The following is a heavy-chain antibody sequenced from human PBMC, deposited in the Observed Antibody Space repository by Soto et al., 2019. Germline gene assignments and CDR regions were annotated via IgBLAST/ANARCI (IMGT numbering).Heavy chain of an antibody. V-gene: IGHV1-18*01. Sequence: QVQLVQSGAEVKKPGASVKVSCKASGYTFTSYGISWVRQAPGQGLEWMGWISAYNGNTNYAQKLQGRVTMTTDTPTSTAYMELRSLRSDDTAVYYCARVDDCSSTSCFLYYYYYYMDVWGKGTTVTVSS. CDR1: GYTFTSYG. CDR3: ARVDDCSSTSCFLYYYYYYMDV. D-gene: IGHD2-2*01. CDR2: ISAYNGNT. J-gene: IGHJ6*03.